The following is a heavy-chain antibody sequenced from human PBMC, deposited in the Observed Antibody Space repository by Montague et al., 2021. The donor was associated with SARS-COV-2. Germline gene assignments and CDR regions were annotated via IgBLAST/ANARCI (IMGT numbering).Heavy chain of an antibody. J-gene: IGHJ4*02. CDR3: ARLRGGTPGEH. Sequence: SETLSLTCTVSGGSISDSNFHWGWIRQPPGKGLEWIGTLYYSGTTYYNPFLKSRVTTSMDTSKNQFSLKLTSAIAADTAVYYCARLRGGTPGEHWGQGALVTVSS. CDR2: LYYSGTT. CDR1: GGSISDSNFH. D-gene: IGHD2-21*01. V-gene: IGHV4-39*07.